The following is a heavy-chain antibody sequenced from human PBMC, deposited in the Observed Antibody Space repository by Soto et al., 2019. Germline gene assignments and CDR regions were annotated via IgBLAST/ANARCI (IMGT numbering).Heavy chain of an antibody. Sequence: SETLSLTCVVSGDSISSSNWWSWVRQPPGKGLEWIGKIYHTGSTNYNPSLKSRVTISADKSKNQFSLKLSSVTAADTAVYYCASSYYYGSGIDYWGQGTLVTVSS. V-gene: IGHV4-4*02. CDR3: ASSYYYGSGIDY. D-gene: IGHD3-10*01. CDR1: GDSISSSNW. CDR2: IYHTGST. J-gene: IGHJ4*02.